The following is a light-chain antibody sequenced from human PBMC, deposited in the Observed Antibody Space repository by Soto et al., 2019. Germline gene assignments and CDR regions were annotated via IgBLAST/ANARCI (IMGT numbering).Light chain of an antibody. J-gene: IGLJ2*01. CDR1: SSDVGGYNY. V-gene: IGLV2-14*01. Sequence: QSALTQPASVSGSPGQSITISCTGTSSDVGGYNYVSWYQQHPGKAPKLMIYDVSNRPSGVSNRFSGSKSGNTASLTISGRQAEDEADDYCSSYTSSSIYVVFGGGTKLTV. CDR3: SSYTSSSIYVV. CDR2: DVS.